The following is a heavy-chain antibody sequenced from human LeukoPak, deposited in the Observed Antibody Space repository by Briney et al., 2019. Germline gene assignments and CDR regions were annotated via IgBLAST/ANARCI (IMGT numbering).Heavy chain of an antibody. V-gene: IGHV3-15*01. D-gene: IGHD6-13*01. CDR3: TTGLVAAVGDWFDP. J-gene: IGHJ5*02. Sequence: PGGSLRLSCAASGFTFSNAWMSWVRQAPGKGLEWVGRIKSKTDGGTTDYAAPVKGRFTISRDDSKNTLYLQMNSLKTEDTAVYYCTTGLVAAVGDWFDPWGQGTLVTVS. CDR2: IKSKTDGGTT. CDR1: GFTFSNAW.